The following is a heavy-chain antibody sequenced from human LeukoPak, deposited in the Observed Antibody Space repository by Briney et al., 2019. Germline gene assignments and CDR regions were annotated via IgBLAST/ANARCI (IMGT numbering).Heavy chain of an antibody. J-gene: IGHJ5*02. V-gene: IGHV4-59*01. Sequence: PSETLSLTCTVSGGSISSYYWSWIRQPPGKGLEWIGYFYYSGSTNYNPSLKSRVTISVDTSKNQFSLKLSSVTAADTAVYYCARDRGQWLLNWFDPWGQGTLVTVSS. D-gene: IGHD6-19*01. CDR1: GGSISSYY. CDR3: ARDRGQWLLNWFDP. CDR2: FYYSGST.